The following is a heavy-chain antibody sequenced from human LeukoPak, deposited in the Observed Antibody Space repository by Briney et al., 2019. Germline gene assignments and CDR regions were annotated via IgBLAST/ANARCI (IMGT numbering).Heavy chain of an antibody. CDR3: VRDLGAGKYGDY. CDR2: IGHDGTYQ. V-gene: IGHV3-33*01. D-gene: IGHD3-10*01. Sequence: PGGSLRLSCAASGFTFSVYGMDWVRQAPGKGLDQMGVIGHDGTYQRYADSVKGRFTISRDNSKNTLYLQMTNLRAEDTAVYYCVRDLGAGKYGDYWGQGTVVTVSS. CDR1: GFTFSVYG. J-gene: IGHJ4*02.